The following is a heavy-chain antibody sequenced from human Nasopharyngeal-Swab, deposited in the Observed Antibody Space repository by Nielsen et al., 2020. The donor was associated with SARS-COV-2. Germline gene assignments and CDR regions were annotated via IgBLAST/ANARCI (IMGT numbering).Heavy chain of an antibody. CDR2: INPNSGGT. J-gene: IGHJ4*02. V-gene: IGHV1-2*02. D-gene: IGHD3-22*01. CDR3: ARGEYYDSSGYFYYFDY. CDR1: GYTFTSYY. Sequence: VKVSCKASGYTFTSYYMHWVRQAPGQGLEWMGWINPNSGGTNYAQKFQGRVTMTRDTSISTAYMELSRLRSDDTAVYYCARGEYYDSSGYFYYFDYWGQGTLVTVSS.